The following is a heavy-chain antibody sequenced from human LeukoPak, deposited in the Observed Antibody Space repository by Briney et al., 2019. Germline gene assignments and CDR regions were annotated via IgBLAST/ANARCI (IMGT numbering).Heavy chain of an antibody. Sequence: PSETLSLTCTVSGGSINYYYWMWIRQPPGKGLEWIGYIYYSGGTHYNPSLKSRVTMLVDTSKNQFSLKLTAVTAADTAVYYCARQPMGPRDYWGQGTLVTVSS. J-gene: IGHJ4*02. D-gene: IGHD3-10*01. CDR3: ARQPMGPRDY. CDR1: GGSINYYY. V-gene: IGHV4-59*01. CDR2: IYYSGGT.